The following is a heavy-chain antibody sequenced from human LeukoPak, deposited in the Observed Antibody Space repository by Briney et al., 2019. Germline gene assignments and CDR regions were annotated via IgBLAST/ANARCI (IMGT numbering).Heavy chain of an antibody. D-gene: IGHD3-10*01. CDR2: ISYDGSNK. CDR3: AKDDLLWFGEEDGMDV. J-gene: IGHJ6*02. Sequence: GRSLRLSCAASGFTFSSYGMHWVRQAPGKGLEWVAVISYDGSNKYYADSVKGRFTISRDNSKNTLYLQMSSLRAEDTAVYYCAKDDLLWFGEEDGMDVWGQGTTVTVSS. CDR1: GFTFSSYG. V-gene: IGHV3-30*18.